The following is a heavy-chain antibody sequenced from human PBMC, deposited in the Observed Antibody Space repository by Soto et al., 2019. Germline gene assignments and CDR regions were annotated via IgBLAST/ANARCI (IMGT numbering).Heavy chain of an antibody. V-gene: IGHV3-33*01. CDR2: IWYDGSNK. CDR1: GVTFSSYG. J-gene: IGHJ6*02. Sequence: PGGSLRLSCAASGVTFSSYGMHWVRQAPCKGLEWVAVIWYDGSNKYYADSVKGRFTISRDNSKNTLYLQMNSLRAEDTAVYYCARGPRFYYYYGMDVWGQGTTVTVS. CDR3: ARGPRFYYYYGMDV.